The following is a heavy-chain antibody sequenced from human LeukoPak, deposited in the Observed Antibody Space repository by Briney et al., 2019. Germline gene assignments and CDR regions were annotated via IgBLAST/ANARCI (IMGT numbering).Heavy chain of an antibody. Sequence: PGGSLRLSCAASGFTFSSYSMNWVRQAPGKGLEWVSSISSSSSYIYYADSVKGRFTISRDNAKNSLHLQMNSLRAEDTAVYYCARDSVVRLYDYYMDVWGKGTTVTVSS. CDR2: ISSSSSYI. J-gene: IGHJ6*03. CDR3: ARDSVVRLYDYYMDV. CDR1: GFTFSSYS. V-gene: IGHV3-21*01. D-gene: IGHD4-23*01.